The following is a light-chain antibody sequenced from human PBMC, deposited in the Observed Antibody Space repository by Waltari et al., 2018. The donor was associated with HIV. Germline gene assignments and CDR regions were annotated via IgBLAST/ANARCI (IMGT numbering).Light chain of an antibody. Sequence: QSVLTQPPSASGTPGQRVTISCSGSGSNIGGSTVNWYQQLPGTAPKLLIYSNNQRPSRGPDRFSGAKSGTSASRAISGLQSDDETTYYCATWDGSLNGPVFGGGTKLTVL. CDR1: GSNIGGST. J-gene: IGLJ3*02. CDR2: SNN. CDR3: ATWDGSLNGPV. V-gene: IGLV1-44*01.